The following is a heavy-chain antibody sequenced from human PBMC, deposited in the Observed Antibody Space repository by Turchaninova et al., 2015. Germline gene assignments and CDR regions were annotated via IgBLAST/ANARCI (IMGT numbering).Heavy chain of an antibody. CDR2: IKQDGSGK. CDR3: AREGVTYASDI. D-gene: IGHD2-8*01. J-gene: IGHJ3*02. CDR1: GFTFSSYW. V-gene: IGHV3-7*01. Sequence: EVQLVESGGGLVQPGGSLRRSCAASGFTFSSYWMRWVRQAPGKELEWVGNIKQDGSGKNYLDSVKGRFTIARDNAKNSLYLQMNSLRGEDTALYYCAREGVTYASDIWGQGTLVTVSS.